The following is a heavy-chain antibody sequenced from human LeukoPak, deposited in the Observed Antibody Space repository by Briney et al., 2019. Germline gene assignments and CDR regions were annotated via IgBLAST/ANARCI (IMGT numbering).Heavy chain of an antibody. CDR2: ISGSGGST. D-gene: IGHD3-3*01. V-gene: IGHV3-23*01. CDR1: GLTFSFYA. CDR3: AKDKSIWSGWYYFDY. Sequence: GGPLRLSCSASGLTFSFYAMSWARQAPGKRLERVSAISGSGGSTYYADSVKGRFTIYRDNSKNTLYLQMNSLRAEDTAVYYCAKDKSIWSGWYYFDYWGQGTLVTVSS. J-gene: IGHJ4*02.